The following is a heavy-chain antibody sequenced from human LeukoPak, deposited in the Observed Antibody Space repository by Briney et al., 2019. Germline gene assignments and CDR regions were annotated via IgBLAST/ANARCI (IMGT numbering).Heavy chain of an antibody. CDR2: ISGSGGST. D-gene: IGHD6-19*01. CDR3: AKGGQWLVQNYFDY. V-gene: IGHV3-23*01. Sequence: PGGSLRLSCAASGFTFSSYAMSWVRQAPGKGLEWVSAISGSGGSTYYADSVKGRFTISRDDSKNTLYLQMNSLRAEDTAVYYCAKGGQWLVQNYFDYWGQGTLVTVSS. CDR1: GFTFSSYA. J-gene: IGHJ4*02.